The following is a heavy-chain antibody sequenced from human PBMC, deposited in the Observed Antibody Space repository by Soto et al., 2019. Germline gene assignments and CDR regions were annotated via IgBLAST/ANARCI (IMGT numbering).Heavy chain of an antibody. CDR3: ARVNVVVVAATREYYFDY. V-gene: IGHV1-69*01. J-gene: IGHJ4*02. CDR1: GGTFSSYA. CDR2: IIPIFGTA. D-gene: IGHD2-15*01. Sequence: QVQLVQSGAEVKKPGSSVKVSCKASGGTFSSYAISWVRQAPGQGLEWMGGIIPIFGTANYAQKFQDRVTITADESTSTAYMELSSLRSEDTAVYYCARVNVVVVAATREYYFDYWGQGTLVTVSS.